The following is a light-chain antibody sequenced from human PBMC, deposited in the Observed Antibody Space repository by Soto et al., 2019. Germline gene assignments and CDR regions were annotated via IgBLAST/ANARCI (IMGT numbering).Light chain of an antibody. CDR3: QQSYSTPLT. CDR2: AAS. V-gene: IGKV1-39*01. Sequence: DIQMTQSPSSLSASVGDGVTITCRASQSISSYLNWYQQKPGKAPKLLIYAASSLQSGVPSRFSGSGSGTDFTLTISSLQPEDFATYYCQQSYSTPLTFGGGTKVDNK. CDR1: QSISSY. J-gene: IGKJ4*01.